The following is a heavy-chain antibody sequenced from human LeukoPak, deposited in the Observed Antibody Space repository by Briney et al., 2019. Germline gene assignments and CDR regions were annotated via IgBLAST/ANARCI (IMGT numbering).Heavy chain of an antibody. Sequence: SETPSLTCTVSGGSISSSSYYWGWIRQPPGKGLEWIGSIYYSGSTYYNPSLKSRVTISVDTSKNQFSLKLSSVTAADTALYYCARRSVVTAINFDTFDIWGQGTMVTVSS. CDR2: IYYSGST. CDR3: ARRSVVTAINFDTFDI. D-gene: IGHD2-21*02. V-gene: IGHV4-39*07. CDR1: GGSISSSSYY. J-gene: IGHJ3*02.